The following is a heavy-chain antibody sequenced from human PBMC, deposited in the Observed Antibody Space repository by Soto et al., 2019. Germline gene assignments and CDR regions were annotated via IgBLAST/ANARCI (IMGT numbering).Heavy chain of an antibody. CDR3: ARGPRGYCSSTSCYDPDDYYSYYIYV. J-gene: IGHJ6*03. CDR2: INSDGSST. CDR1: GFTFSSYW. D-gene: IGHD2-2*01. V-gene: IGHV3-74*01. Sequence: GGSLRLSCAASGFTFSSYWMHWVRQAPGKGLVWVSRINSDGSSTSYADSVKGRFTISRDNAKNTLYLQMNSLRAEDTAVYYCARGPRGYCSSTSCYDPDDYYSYYIYVRGQGTTVTVSS.